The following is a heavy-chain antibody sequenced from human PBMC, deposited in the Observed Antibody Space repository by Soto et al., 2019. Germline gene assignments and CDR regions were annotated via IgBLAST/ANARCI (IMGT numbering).Heavy chain of an antibody. CDR3: ARARCSSGQCYYFDY. Sequence: EVQLVESGEGLVQPGGALRLSCAASGFTFSSYNIHGIRQAPGKGLEFVSAISRRGDRTYYADSVKGRFTITRDNSKNTVWLLMGSLRAEDMAVYYCARARCSSGQCYYFDYWGRGALVSVSS. V-gene: IGHV3-64*02. D-gene: IGHD2-15*01. J-gene: IGHJ4*02. CDR2: ISRRGDRT. CDR1: GFTFSSYN.